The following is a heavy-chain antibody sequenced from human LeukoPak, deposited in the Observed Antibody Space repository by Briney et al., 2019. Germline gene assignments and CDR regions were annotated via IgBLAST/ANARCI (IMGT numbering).Heavy chain of an antibody. CDR3: ARIGYSSSSIGY. D-gene: IGHD6-6*01. V-gene: IGHV3-30*03. J-gene: IGHJ4*02. Sequence: PGGSLRLSCAASGFTFSSYGMHWVRQAPGKGLEWVAVISYDGSNKYYADSVKGRFTISRDNSKNSVFLQIHSLRAEDTAMYYCARIGYSSSSIGYWGQGTLVTVSS. CDR2: ISYDGSNK. CDR1: GFTFSSYG.